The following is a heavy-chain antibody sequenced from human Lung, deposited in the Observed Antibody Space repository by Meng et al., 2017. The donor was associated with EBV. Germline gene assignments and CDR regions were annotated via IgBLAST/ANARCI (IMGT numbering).Heavy chain of an antibody. CDR2: ISAYNGNT. V-gene: IGHV1-18*01. Sequence: QAQLVQSGGEVKKPXXXXKVSCKASGYTFTNYGITWVRQAPGQGLEWMGWISAYNGNTNYAQTLQGRLTMTTDTSTSTAYMELRSLRSDDTAVYYCARGSLEADEDPGWGQGTLVTVSS. CDR1: GYTFTNYG. J-gene: IGHJ4*02. D-gene: IGHD6-13*01. CDR3: ARGSLEADEDPG.